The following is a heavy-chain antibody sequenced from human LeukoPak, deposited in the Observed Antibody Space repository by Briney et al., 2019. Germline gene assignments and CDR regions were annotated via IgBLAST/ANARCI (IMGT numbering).Heavy chain of an antibody. CDR1: GGSFSGYY. J-gene: IGHJ6*04. Sequence: SETLSLTCAVYGGSFSGYYWSWIRQPPGKGLEWIGEINHSGSTNYNPSLKCRVTISVDTSKNQFSLKLSSVTAADTAVYYCARGRGCSSTSCYGYYYYGMDVWGKGTTVTVSS. D-gene: IGHD2-2*01. CDR2: INHSGST. CDR3: ARGRGCSSTSCYGYYYYGMDV. V-gene: IGHV4-34*01.